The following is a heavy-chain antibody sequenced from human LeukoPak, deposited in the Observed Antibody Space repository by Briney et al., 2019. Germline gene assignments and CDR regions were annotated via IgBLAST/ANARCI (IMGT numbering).Heavy chain of an antibody. CDR2: IGIDSGNT. J-gene: IGHJ4*02. D-gene: IGHD1-1*01. V-gene: IGHV3-48*01. CDR3: ARDHNYAFDN. CDR1: GSPFIEYS. Sequence: PGGSLRSSCTASGSPFIEYSMNGVRQAPGKGLEWISYIGIDSGNTKYADSVRGRFTISADKAKNSLYLQMNSLRVEDTAVYYCARDHNYAFDNWGQGTLISVAS.